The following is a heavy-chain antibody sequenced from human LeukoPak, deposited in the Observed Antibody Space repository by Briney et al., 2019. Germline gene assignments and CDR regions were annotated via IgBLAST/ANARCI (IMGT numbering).Heavy chain of an antibody. Sequence: GGSLRLSCAASGLTFSSHWMHWVRQAPGKGLVWVSRITNDGSSTTYADSVKGRFTISRDNAKNMLYLQVNSLRAEDTAVYYCAKTDSSGGMDYWGQGTLVTVSS. CDR2: ITNDGSST. V-gene: IGHV3-74*01. D-gene: IGHD6-19*01. CDR3: AKTDSSGGMDY. J-gene: IGHJ4*02. CDR1: GLTFSSHW.